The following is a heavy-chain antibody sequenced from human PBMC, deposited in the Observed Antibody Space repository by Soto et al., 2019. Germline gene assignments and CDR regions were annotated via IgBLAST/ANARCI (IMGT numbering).Heavy chain of an antibody. CDR3: ARVSIIGSYSHFDY. Sequence: SQTLSLTCVISGDSVSSNSSAWNCISKSPSRGLEWLARTYYTSKWYNDYAVSVKSRITINADTSKNQFSLQLNSVTPEDTAVYYCARVSIIGSYSHFDYWGQGTLVTVSS. D-gene: IGHD1-26*01. V-gene: IGHV6-1*01. CDR2: TYYTSKWYN. J-gene: IGHJ4*01. CDR1: GDSVSSNSSA.